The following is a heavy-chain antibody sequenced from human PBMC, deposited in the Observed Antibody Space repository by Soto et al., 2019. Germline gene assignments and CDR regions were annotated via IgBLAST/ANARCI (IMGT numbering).Heavy chain of an antibody. CDR3: AKDTGATLRLLGYVGY. D-gene: IGHD1-26*01. CDR1: GFTFSSYG. CDR2: ISYDGSNK. J-gene: IGHJ4*02. V-gene: IGHV3-30*18. Sequence: GSLRLSCAASGFTFSSYGMHWVRQAPGKGLEWVAVISYDGSNKYYADSVKGRFAISRDNSKNTLYLQMNSLRAEDTAVYYCAKDTGATLRLLGYVGYWGRGTVVTV.